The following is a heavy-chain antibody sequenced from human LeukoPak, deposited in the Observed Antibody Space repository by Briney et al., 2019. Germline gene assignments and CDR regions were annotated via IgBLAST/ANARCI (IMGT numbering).Heavy chain of an antibody. D-gene: IGHD3-10*01. CDR2: MNPNSGNT. Sequence: GASVKVSCKASGYTFTSSDINWVRQATGQGLEWMGWMNPNSGNTGYAQKFQGRVTMTRNTSITTAYMELSSLRSDDTAVYYCARGRGFGESRPRVFDSWGQGTLVTVSS. V-gene: IGHV1-8*01. CDR1: GYTFTSSD. CDR3: ARGRGFGESRPRVFDS. J-gene: IGHJ4*02.